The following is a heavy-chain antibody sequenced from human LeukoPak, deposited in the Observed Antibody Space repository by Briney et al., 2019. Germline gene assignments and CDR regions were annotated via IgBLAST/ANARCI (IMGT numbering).Heavy chain of an antibody. V-gene: IGHV3-7*01. J-gene: IGHJ6*03. CDR1: GFTFSSYW. Sequence: GGSLRLSCAASGFTFSSYWMSWVRQAPGKGLEWVANIKQDGSEKYYVDSVKGRFTISRDNAKNSLYLQMNSLRAEDTAVYYCARGVRAYYYYYYMDVWGKGTTVTVSS. CDR2: IKQDGSEK. CDR3: ARGVRAYYYYYYMDV. D-gene: IGHD3-10*01.